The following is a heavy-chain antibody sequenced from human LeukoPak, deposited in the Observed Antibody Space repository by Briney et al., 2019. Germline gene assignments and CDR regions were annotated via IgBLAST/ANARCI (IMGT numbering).Heavy chain of an antibody. D-gene: IGHD4-17*01. J-gene: IGHJ4*02. Sequence: QSGGSLRLSCSASGFTFSSHWMHWVRQAPGKGLVWVSRINGDGSETNYAGSVRGRFTISRDNAKNTLYLQMNSLRAEDTAVYYCASGSGDYGDPFDYWGQGTLVTVSS. CDR2: INGDGSET. CDR1: GFTFSSHW. CDR3: ASGSGDYGDPFDY. V-gene: IGHV3-74*01.